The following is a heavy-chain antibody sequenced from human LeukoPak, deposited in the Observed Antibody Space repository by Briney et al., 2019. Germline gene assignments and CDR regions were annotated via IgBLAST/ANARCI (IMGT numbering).Heavy chain of an antibody. V-gene: IGHV3-23*01. CDR3: ARLNDYGDYEFGY. D-gene: IGHD4-17*01. J-gene: IGHJ4*02. CDR2: IDYSGGSS. Sequence: GGSLRLSCTVSGFTLSSYEMSWIRQAPGKGLGWVSSIDYSGGSSYYADSVKGRFTISRDDSKNTLYLQMNSLRAEDTAVYYCARLNDYGDYEFGYWGQGTLVTVSS. CDR1: GFTLSSYE.